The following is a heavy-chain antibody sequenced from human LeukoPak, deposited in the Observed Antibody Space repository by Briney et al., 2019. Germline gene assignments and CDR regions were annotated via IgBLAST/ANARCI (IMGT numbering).Heavy chain of an antibody. Sequence: ASVKVSCKASGYTFTSYYMHWVRQAPGQGLEWMGIINPSGGSTSYAQKFQGRVTMTRDTSTSTVYMELSSLRSEDTAVYYCARDTIVIYSCGERFDYWGQGTLVTVSS. J-gene: IGHJ4*02. CDR3: ARDTIVIYSCGERFDY. CDR1: GYTFTSYY. V-gene: IGHV1-46*01. CDR2: INPSGGST. D-gene: IGHD5-18*01.